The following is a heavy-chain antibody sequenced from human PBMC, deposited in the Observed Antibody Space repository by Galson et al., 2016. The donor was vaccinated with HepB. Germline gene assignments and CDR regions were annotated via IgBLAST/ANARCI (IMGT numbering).Heavy chain of an antibody. D-gene: IGHD2-2*01. Sequence: SLRLSCAASGFTFSDYYLSWIRQAPGKGLEWVSHISASGTATYNADSVKGRFTISRDNAQYSLYLQMAGLRAEDTAVYFCARAGYCSPTSCQFYYYGVDVWGQGTTVTVSS. CDR2: ISASGTAT. V-gene: IGHV3-11*01. J-gene: IGHJ6*02. CDR1: GFTFSDYY. CDR3: ARAGYCSPTSCQFYYYGVDV.